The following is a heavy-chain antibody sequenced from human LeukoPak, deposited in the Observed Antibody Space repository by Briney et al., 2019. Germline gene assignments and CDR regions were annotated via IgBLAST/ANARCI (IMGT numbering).Heavy chain of an antibody. V-gene: IGHV4-4*07. J-gene: IGHJ6*03. CDR3: ARLVVVPAAKSVGYYYMDV. CDR2: IYTSGST. Sequence: PSETLSLTCTVSGGSISNYFWSWIRQPPGKALEWIGRIYTSGSTNYNPSLKSRVTMSVDTSKNQSSLKLSSVTAADTAVYYCARLVVVPAAKSVGYYYMDVWGKGTTVTVSS. CDR1: GGSISNYF. D-gene: IGHD2-2*01.